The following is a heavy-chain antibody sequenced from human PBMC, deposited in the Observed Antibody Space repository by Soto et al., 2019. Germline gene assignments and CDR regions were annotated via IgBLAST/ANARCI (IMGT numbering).Heavy chain of an antibody. CDR2: ISGSGGST. Sequence: EVQLLESGGGLVQPGGSLRLSCAASGFTFSSDAMSWVRQAPGKGLEWVSAISGSGGSTYYAYSVKGRFTISRDNSKNTLYLQMNSLRAEDTAVYYCAKSIAARPGWFDPWGQGTLVTVSS. D-gene: IGHD6-6*01. CDR3: AKSIAARPGWFDP. V-gene: IGHV3-23*01. J-gene: IGHJ5*02. CDR1: GFTFSSDA.